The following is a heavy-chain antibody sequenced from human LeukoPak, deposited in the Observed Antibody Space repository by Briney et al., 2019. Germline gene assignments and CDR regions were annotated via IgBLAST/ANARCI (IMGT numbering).Heavy chain of an antibody. J-gene: IGHJ4*02. D-gene: IGHD3-22*01. CDR3: AKDKYYDSSGPFDY. Sequence: GGSLRLSCAASGFIFSSYGMHWVRQAPGKGLEWVAVISYNGSNKYYVDSVKGRFTISRDNSKNTLYLQMNSLRAEDTAVYYCAKDKYYDSSGPFDYWGQGTLVTVSS. CDR2: ISYNGSNK. CDR1: GFIFSSYG. V-gene: IGHV3-30*18.